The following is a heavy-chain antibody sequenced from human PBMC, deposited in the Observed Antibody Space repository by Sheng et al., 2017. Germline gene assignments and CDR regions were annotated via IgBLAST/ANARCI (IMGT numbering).Heavy chain of an antibody. CDR1: GFTFSSYE. CDR3: ARDSVVPAARYWYFDL. V-gene: IGHV3-48*03. Sequence: EVQLVESGGGLVQPGGSLRLSCAASGFTFSSYEMDWVRQAPGKGLEWVSYISSSGNTIYYADSVKGRFTISRDNAKNSLYLQMNSLRAEDTAVYYCARDSVVPAARYWYFDLWAAAPWSLSPQ. D-gene: IGHD2-2*01. CDR2: ISSSGNTI. J-gene: IGHJ2*01.